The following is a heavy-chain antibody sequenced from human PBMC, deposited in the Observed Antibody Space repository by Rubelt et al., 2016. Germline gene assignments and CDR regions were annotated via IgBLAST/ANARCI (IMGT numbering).Heavy chain of an antibody. V-gene: IGHV4-34*01. D-gene: IGHD6-19*01. CDR1: GGSFSGYY. Sequence: QVQLQQWGAGLLKPSETLSLTCAVYGGSFSGYYWSWIRQPPGTGLEWIGQLNHSGSTNYNPSLKSRVTISVDTSKNQFSLKLSSVTAADTAVYYCASGSSEWLMDAFDIWGQGTMVTVSS. CDR2: LNHSGST. J-gene: IGHJ3*02. CDR3: ASGSSEWLMDAFDI.